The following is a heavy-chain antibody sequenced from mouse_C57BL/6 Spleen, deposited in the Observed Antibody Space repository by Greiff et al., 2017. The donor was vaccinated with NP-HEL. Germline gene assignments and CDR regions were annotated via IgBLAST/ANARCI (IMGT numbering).Heavy chain of an antibody. V-gene: IGHV1-69*01. D-gene: IGHD1-1*01. CDR3: ARDGLGSSPFAY. CDR2: IDPSDSYT. J-gene: IGHJ3*01. CDR1: GYTFTSYW. Sequence: VQLQQPGAELVMPGASVKLSCKASGYTFTSYWMHWVKQRPGQGLEWIGEIDPSDSYTNYNQKFKGKSTLTVDKSSSTAYMQLSSLTSEDSAVYYCARDGLGSSPFAYWGQGTLVTVSA.